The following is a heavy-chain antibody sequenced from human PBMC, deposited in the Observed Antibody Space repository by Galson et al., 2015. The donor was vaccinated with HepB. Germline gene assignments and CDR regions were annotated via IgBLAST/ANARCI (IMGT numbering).Heavy chain of an antibody. V-gene: IGHV3-53*01. CDR2: IYSGGST. CDR3: ARAPGYYDILTGYDSYGMDV. CDR1: GFTVSSNY. J-gene: IGHJ6*02. D-gene: IGHD3-9*01. Sequence: SLRLSCAASGFTVSSNYMSWVRQAPGKGLEWVSVIYSGGSTYYADSVKGRLTISRDNSKNTLYLQMNSLRAEDTAVYYCARAPGYYDILTGYDSYGMDVWGQGTTVTVSS.